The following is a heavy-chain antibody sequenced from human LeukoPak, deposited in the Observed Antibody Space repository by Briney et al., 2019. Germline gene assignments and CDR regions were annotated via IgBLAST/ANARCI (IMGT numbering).Heavy chain of an antibody. CDR1: GFTFSNYW. CDR3: AVLHYYAMDV. D-gene: IGHD2-8*01. CDR2: ISWNSGTK. V-gene: IGHV3-9*01. Sequence: GGSLRLSCAASGFTFSNYWMNWVRQAPGKGLEWVSGISWNSGTKGYADSVKGRFTISRDNAKNSLYLQMNSLRGEDAALYYCAVLHYYAMDVWGQGTTVTVSS. J-gene: IGHJ6*02.